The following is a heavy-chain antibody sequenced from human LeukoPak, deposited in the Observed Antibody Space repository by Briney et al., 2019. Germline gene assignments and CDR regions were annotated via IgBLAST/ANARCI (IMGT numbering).Heavy chain of an antibody. J-gene: IGHJ4*02. CDR1: GFTFRSYG. CDR3: TEERDRDGYFRY. Sequence: GGSLRLSCATSGFTFRSYGMHWVRQAPGKGLEWLAVISFDESDKYYADAAKGRFTISRDNSKNTLYLEMSSLGLQDTAVYYCTEERDRDGYFRYWGQGTLVTVSS. D-gene: IGHD2-8*01. V-gene: IGHV3-30*19. CDR2: ISFDESDK.